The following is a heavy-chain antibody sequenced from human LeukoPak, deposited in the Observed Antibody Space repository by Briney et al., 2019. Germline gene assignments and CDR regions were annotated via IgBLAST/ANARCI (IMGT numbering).Heavy chain of an antibody. CDR1: GFTVRANY. CDR3: AKDRAPGYCSGGSCQHYFDY. V-gene: IGHV3-66*02. D-gene: IGHD2-15*01. CDR2: IFGGDT. J-gene: IGHJ4*02. Sequence: GGSLRLSCAASGFTVRANYMNWVRQAPGKGLEWVSVIFGGDTYYADSVKGRFTISRDESKNTVYLQMTSLRPEDTAVYYCAKDRAPGYCSGGSCQHYFDYWGQGTLVTVSS.